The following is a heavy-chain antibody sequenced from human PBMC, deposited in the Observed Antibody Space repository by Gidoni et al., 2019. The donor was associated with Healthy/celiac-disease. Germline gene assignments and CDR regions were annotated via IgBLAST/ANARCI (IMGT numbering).Heavy chain of an antibody. CDR3: AREEIRWPYNWFDP. Sequence: QVQLQESGPGLVKPSETLSLTCTVSVGSISSYYWSWIRQPPGKGLEWIGYIYYSGSTNYNPSLKSRVTISVDTSKNQFSLKLSSVTAADTAVYYCAREEIRWPYNWFDPWGQGTLVTVSS. V-gene: IGHV4-59*01. D-gene: IGHD4-17*01. J-gene: IGHJ5*02. CDR1: VGSISSYY. CDR2: IYYSGST.